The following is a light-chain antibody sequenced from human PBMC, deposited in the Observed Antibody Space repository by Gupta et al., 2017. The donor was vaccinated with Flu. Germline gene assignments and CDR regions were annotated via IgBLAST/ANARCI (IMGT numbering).Light chain of an antibody. J-gene: IGLJ3*02. CDR2: SNN. Sequence: HSLLPQPPPASATPRQRVTISCSGSSSNIGSNTVNWYQQLPGTAPKLLIYSNNQRPSGVPDRFSGSKSGTSASLAISGLQSEDEADYYCAAWDDSLNGGVFGGGTKLTVL. V-gene: IGLV1-44*01. CDR3: AAWDDSLNGGV. CDR1: SSNIGSNT.